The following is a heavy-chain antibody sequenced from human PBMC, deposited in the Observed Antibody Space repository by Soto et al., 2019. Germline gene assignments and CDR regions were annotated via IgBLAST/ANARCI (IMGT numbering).Heavy chain of an antibody. J-gene: IGHJ4*02. CDR2: IIGDGRST. CDR1: GFTFSSHA. V-gene: IGHV3-23*01. Sequence: EVQLLESGGALKQPGGSLRLSCAASGFTFSSHAMSWVRQAPGKGLEWVSSIIGDGRSTKYADSVKGRFTISRDNFQNMVFLQMNSLRAEDTAFYCGTKGRSDQLPIFNVDYVGQGTLFTASS. D-gene: IGHD1-7*01. CDR3: TKGRSDQLPIFNVDY.